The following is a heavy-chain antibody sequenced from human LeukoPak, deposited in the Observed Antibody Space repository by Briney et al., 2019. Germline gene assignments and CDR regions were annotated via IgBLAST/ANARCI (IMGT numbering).Heavy chain of an antibody. CDR3: ARVIGRIVVVPAAIGY. Sequence: ASVKVSRKASGYTFTGYYMHWVRQAPGQGLEWMGWINPNSGGTNYAQKFQGRVTMTRDTSISTAYMELSRLRSDDTAVYYCARVIGRIVVVPAAIGYWGQGTLVTVSS. J-gene: IGHJ4*02. CDR1: GYTFTGYY. V-gene: IGHV1-2*02. D-gene: IGHD2-2*01. CDR2: INPNSGGT.